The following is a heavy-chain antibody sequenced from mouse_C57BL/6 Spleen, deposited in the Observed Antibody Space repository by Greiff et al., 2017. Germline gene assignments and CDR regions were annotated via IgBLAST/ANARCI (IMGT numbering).Heavy chain of an antibody. Sequence: EVQLQQSGPELVKPGASVKISCKASGYTFTDYYMNWVKQSHGKSLEWIGDINPNNGGTSYNQKFKGKATLTVDKSSSTAYMELRSLTSEDSAVYYCAGDYYGSSYGYYAMDYWGQGTSVTVSS. CDR2: INPNNGGT. CDR1: GYTFTDYY. D-gene: IGHD1-1*01. CDR3: AGDYYGSSYGYYAMDY. V-gene: IGHV1-26*01. J-gene: IGHJ4*01.